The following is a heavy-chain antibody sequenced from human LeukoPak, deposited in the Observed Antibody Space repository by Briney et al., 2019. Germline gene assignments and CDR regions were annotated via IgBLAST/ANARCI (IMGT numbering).Heavy chain of an antibody. CDR3: AKGATDGYSSVWDYYYYGMDV. V-gene: IGHV3-23*01. Sequence: GGSLRLSCAASGFTLSSYAMSWVCQARGKGLEWVSAISGSGGSTYYADSVKGRFTISRDNSKNTLYLQMNSLRAEDTAVYYCAKGATDGYSSVWDYYYYGMDVWGKGTTVTVSS. CDR2: ISGSGGST. J-gene: IGHJ6*04. D-gene: IGHD6-19*01. CDR1: GFTLSSYA.